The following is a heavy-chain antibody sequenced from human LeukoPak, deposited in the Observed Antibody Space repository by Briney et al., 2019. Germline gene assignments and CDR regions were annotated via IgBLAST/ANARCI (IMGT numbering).Heavy chain of an antibody. D-gene: IGHD6-13*01. CDR3: ARHLGYSSSWYAWGPYYFDY. V-gene: IGHV4-39*01. CDR1: GGSISSSSYY. Sequence: SETLSLTCTVSGGSISSSSYYWSWLRQPPGTGLEWIGEINHSGSTNYNPSLKSRVTISVDTSKNQFSLKLSSVTAADTAVYYCARHLGYSSSWYAWGPYYFDYWGQGTLVTVSS. J-gene: IGHJ4*02. CDR2: INHSGST.